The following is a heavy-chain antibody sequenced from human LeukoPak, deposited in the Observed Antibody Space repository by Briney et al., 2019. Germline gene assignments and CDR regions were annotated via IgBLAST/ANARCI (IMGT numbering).Heavy chain of an antibody. CDR3: ARDTGYSSSWYADY. CDR2: ISAYNGNT. V-gene: IGHV1-18*01. Sequence: ASVKVSCKASGGTFSIYAISWVRQAPGQGLEWMGWISAYNGNTNYAQKLQGRVTMTTDTSTSTAYMELRSLRSDDTAVYYCARDTGYSSSWYADYWGQGTLVTVSS. D-gene: IGHD6-13*01. J-gene: IGHJ4*02. CDR1: GGTFSIYA.